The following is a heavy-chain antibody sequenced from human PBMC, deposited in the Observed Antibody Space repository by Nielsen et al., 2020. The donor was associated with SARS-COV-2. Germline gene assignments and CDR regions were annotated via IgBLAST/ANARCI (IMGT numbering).Heavy chain of an antibody. CDR2: INPNSGGT. J-gene: IGHJ6*02. V-gene: IGHV1-2*02. Sequence: ASVKDSCKASGYTFTGYYMHWVRQAPGQGLEWMGWINPNSGGTNYAQKFQGRVSMTRDTSISTAYMELSRLRSDDTAVYYCARTRVMADNEEVYYYYAMDVWGQGTTVTVSS. CDR1: GYTFTGYY. D-gene: IGHD3-16*01. CDR3: ARTRVMADNEEVYYYYAMDV.